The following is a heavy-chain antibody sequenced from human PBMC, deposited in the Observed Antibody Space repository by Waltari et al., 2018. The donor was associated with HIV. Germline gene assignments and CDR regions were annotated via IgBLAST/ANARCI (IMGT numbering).Heavy chain of an antibody. D-gene: IGHD2-15*01. CDR3: ARGGCSGRTCYSKSFDL. Sequence: QVQLVQSGAEMKMPESSVKVSCKASGGGFSSYTISWVRQAPGQGLEWMGGIIPKFGETNYAQKFQGRVTISADESTSTVYLELTSLRPDDTAVFYCARGGCSGRTCYSKSFDLWGQGTRVTVSS. CDR2: IIPKFGET. V-gene: IGHV1-69*01. CDR1: GGGFSSYT. J-gene: IGHJ3*01.